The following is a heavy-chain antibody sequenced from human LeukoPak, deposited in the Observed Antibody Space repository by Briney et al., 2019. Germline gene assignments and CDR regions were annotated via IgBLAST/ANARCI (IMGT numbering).Heavy chain of an antibody. Sequence: PGGFLRLSCAASGFTFSTYAMSWVRQAPGKGLEWVSAISDGGTYYADSVKGRFTISRDSSKITLYLQMNSLRAEDTALYYCAKDRISGDPKFFDLWGRGTLVTVSS. D-gene: IGHD3-3*01. J-gene: IGHJ2*01. CDR2: ISDGGT. V-gene: IGHV3-23*01. CDR3: AKDRISGDPKFFDL. CDR1: GFTFSTYA.